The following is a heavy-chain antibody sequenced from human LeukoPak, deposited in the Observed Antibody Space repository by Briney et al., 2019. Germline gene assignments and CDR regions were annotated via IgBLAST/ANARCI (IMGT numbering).Heavy chain of an antibody. Sequence: SGTLSLTCAVSGGSISSSNWWSWVRQPPGKGLEWIGEIYHSGSTNYNPSLKSRVTISVDKSKNQFSLKLSSVTAADTAVYYCARVSTMVRXSVWPEYYFDYWGQGTLVTVSS. V-gene: IGHV4-4*02. CDR3: ARVSTMVRXSVWPEYYFDY. D-gene: IGHD3-10*01. CDR2: IYHSGST. J-gene: IGHJ4*02. CDR1: GGSISSSNW.